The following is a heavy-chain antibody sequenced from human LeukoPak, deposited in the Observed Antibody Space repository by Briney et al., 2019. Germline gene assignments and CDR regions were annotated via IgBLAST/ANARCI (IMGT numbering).Heavy chain of an antibody. CDR2: IKEEGSEK. CDR1: GFTFSSYG. J-gene: IGHJ3*02. CDR3: ARDWVAGVPFDAFDI. D-gene: IGHD3-10*01. Sequence: GGSLRLSCAASGFTFSSYGMHWVRQAPGKGLEWVANIKEEGSEKYYVDSVKGRFTISRDNAQNSVYLHMNSLTAEDTALYYCARDWVAGVPFDAFDIWGQGTMVSVSS. V-gene: IGHV3-7*03.